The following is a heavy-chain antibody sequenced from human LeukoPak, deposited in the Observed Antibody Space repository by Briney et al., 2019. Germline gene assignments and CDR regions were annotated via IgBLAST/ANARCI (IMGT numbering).Heavy chain of an antibody. CDR3: ARGKPTYIVVVVAATPSNWFDP. J-gene: IGHJ5*02. CDR2: INHSGST. D-gene: IGHD2-15*01. V-gene: IGHV4-34*01. CDR1: GGSFSGYY. Sequence: SETLSLTCAVYGGSFSGYYWSWIRQPPGKGLEWIGEINHSGSTNYNPSLKSRVTISVDTSKNQSSLKLSSVTAADTAVYYCARGKPTYIVVVVAATPSNWFDPWGQGTLVTVSS.